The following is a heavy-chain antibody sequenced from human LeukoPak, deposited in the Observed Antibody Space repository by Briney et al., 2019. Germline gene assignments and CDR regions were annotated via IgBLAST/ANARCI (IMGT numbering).Heavy chain of an antibody. D-gene: IGHD6-19*01. V-gene: IGHV3-11*01. CDR1: GFTFSYYY. CDR3: ARDLGRSYSSGWSSGY. J-gene: IGHJ4*02. CDR2: ISSGGSTI. Sequence: PGGSLRLSCAASGFTFSYYYMSWLRQAPGKGLEWVSFISSGGSTIYYADSVKGRFTISSDNAKNSLYLQINSQRAEDTDVYDCARDLGRSYSSGWSSGYWGQGTLVTVSS.